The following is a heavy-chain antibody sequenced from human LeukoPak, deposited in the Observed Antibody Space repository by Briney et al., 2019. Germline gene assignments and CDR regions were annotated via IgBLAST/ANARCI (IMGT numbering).Heavy chain of an antibody. D-gene: IGHD2-2*01. CDR1: GFTFSGFG. CDR3: VRGGSPPTSTWSLDE. J-gene: IGHJ4*02. Sequence: GKSLRLSCVASGFTFSGFGMHWVRQAPGKGLEWVAVISYNARHEYYRDSVKGRFSISRDNSKNTVSLQMDSLTIEDTAVYYCVRGGSPPTSTWSLDEWGQGTLVSVSS. CDR2: ISYNARHE. V-gene: IGHV3-30*03.